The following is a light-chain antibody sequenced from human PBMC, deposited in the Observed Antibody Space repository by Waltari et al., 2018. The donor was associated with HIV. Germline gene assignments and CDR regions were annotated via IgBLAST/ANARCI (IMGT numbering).Light chain of an antibody. CDR2: AAP. V-gene: IGKV1-39*01. J-gene: IGKJ3*01. Sequence: DIQMNQSPSALSASVGDRVTITCRASQTIDTVLNWYQQTSGQPPKLLIVAAPNLQRVLPSRFRGSGSGTEFTLPFNSLPPDDFATYYCQQPSRPPHTFR. CDR3: QQPSRPPHT. CDR1: QTIDTV.